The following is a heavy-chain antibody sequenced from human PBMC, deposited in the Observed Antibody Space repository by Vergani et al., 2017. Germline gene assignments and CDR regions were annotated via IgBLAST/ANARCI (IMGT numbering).Heavy chain of an antibody. V-gene: IGHV4-59*12. CDR2: FHHTGMT. J-gene: IGHJ4*02. Sequence: QVRLQESGPGLVKPSETLSLTCSVSGGSMSGYYWSWIRQPPGKGLEWIASFHHTGMTYNNPSLKSRVTISVDTSKNQFSLKLNSVTAADTAMYYCARMGGYDEGDAFRIGYFDSWGPGILVTVSS. CDR1: GGSMSGYY. CDR3: ARMGGYDEGDAFRIGYFDS. D-gene: IGHD3-22*01.